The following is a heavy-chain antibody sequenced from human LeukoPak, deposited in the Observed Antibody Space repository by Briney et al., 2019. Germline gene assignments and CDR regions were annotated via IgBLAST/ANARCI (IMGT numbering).Heavy chain of an antibody. CDR3: ARSGLGLVTFDY. Sequence: SETLSLTCAVSVGSISSSNWWRWLRQPPGKGLEWIGEIYHSGNTNYNPSLKTRVTISVDKSKNQFSLRLTSVTAADTAVYYCARSGLGLVTFDYWCQGSLVTVSS. D-gene: IGHD3/OR15-3a*01. J-gene: IGHJ4*02. V-gene: IGHV4-4*02. CDR2: IYHSGNT. CDR1: VGSISSSNW.